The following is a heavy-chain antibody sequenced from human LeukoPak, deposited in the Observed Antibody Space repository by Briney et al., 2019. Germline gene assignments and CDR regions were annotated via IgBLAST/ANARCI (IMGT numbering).Heavy chain of an antibody. J-gene: IGHJ4*02. CDR1: GFTFSSYG. CDR3: AAWGRDPLDY. CDR2: IWYDGSNK. D-gene: IGHD3-16*01. V-gene: IGHV3-33*01. Sequence: GRSLRLSCATSGFTFSSYGMHWVRQAPGKGLEWVAVIWYDGSNKYYADSVKGRFTISRDNSKNTLYLQMNSLRAEDTAVYYCAAWGRDPLDYWGQGTLVTVSS.